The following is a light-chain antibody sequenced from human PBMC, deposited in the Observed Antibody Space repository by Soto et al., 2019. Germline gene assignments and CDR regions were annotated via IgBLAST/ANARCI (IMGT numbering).Light chain of an antibody. J-gene: IGKJ1*01. CDR2: GAS. CDR1: ESVRNN. Sequence: IVMTQSPDTLSVSPGDRATLTCRASESVRNNLAWYQRRPGQAPRLLIYGASTRATGIPARFSGSGSGTEFTLTISSLQFEDFAVYYCQQYVNWPPWTFGQGTKVDIK. CDR3: QQYVNWPPWT. V-gene: IGKV3-15*01.